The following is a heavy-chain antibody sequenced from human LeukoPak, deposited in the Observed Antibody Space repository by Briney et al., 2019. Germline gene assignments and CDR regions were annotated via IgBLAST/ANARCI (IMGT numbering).Heavy chain of an antibody. CDR3: ARGRELTGVAGHYSFDY. J-gene: IGHJ4*02. CDR1: TGSMSGYF. CDR2: IYTTGSA. D-gene: IGHD1-26*01. V-gene: IGHV4-4*07. Sequence: SETLSLTCTVSTGSMSGYFWTWLRQPAGKGLEWIGRIYTTGSAYYNPSLESRVTFSLDTSNNQFSLDVTSVTAADMAVYFCARGRELTGVAGHYSFDYWGQGILVSVSS.